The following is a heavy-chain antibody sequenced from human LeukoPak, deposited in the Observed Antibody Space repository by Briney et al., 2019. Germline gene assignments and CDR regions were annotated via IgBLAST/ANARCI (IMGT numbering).Heavy chain of an antibody. CDR3: ARTPLTQLEPDYFDS. J-gene: IGHJ4*02. V-gene: IGHV3-7*01. Sequence: GGALLLSCASSGFPFSNYWMTWARPAPGKGLQWVANIKPDGTEKNYVDSVKGRFTISRDNAKNSVYLQLNSLRVDDTALYYCARTPLTQLEPDYFDSWGQGTLVSVS. CDR1: GFPFSNYW. D-gene: IGHD1-1*01. CDR2: IKPDGTEK.